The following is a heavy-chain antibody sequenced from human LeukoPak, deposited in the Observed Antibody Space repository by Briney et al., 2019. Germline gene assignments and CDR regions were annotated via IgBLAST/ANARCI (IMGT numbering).Heavy chain of an antibody. CDR1: GFTFDDYA. J-gene: IGHJ4*02. Sequence: GGSLRLSCAASGFTFDDYAMHWVRQAPGKGLEWVSGISWNSGSIGYADSVKGRFTISRDNAKNSLYLQMNSLRAEDTAVYYCATYCSGGSCYDYWGQGTLVTVSS. V-gene: IGHV3-9*01. D-gene: IGHD2-15*01. CDR2: ISWNSGSI. CDR3: ATYCSGGSCYDY.